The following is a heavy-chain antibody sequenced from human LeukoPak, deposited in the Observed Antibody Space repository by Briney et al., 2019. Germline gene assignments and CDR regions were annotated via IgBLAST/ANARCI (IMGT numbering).Heavy chain of an antibody. CDR1: GGSFSSSSYY. CDR2: IYYSGNT. V-gene: IGHV4-39*01. Sequence: PSETLSLTCTVSGGSFSSSSYYWGWIRQPPGKGLEWVGTIYYSGNTYYNPSLKSRVTISADTSKNQFSLKLSSVTAADTAVYYCARRDGDGYNYFDSWGQGTLVTVSS. J-gene: IGHJ4*02. CDR3: ARRDGDGYNYFDS. D-gene: IGHD5-24*01.